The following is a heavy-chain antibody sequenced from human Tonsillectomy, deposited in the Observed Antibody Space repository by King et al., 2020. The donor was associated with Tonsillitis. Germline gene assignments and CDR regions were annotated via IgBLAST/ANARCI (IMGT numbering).Heavy chain of an antibody. CDR3: VTGGDIDGISGY. V-gene: IGHV3-21*01. J-gene: IGHJ4*02. CDR2: MSSSSTYI. CDR1: GFTFSTYY. D-gene: IGHD2-21*01. Sequence: VQLVESGGGLVRPGGSLRLSCVASGFTFSTYYMDWVRQAPGKGLEWVSSMSSSSTYIYYADSVKGRFTISRDNAKNSLFLQMDSLRPEDTAFYYCVTGGDIDGISGYWGQGTLVTVSS.